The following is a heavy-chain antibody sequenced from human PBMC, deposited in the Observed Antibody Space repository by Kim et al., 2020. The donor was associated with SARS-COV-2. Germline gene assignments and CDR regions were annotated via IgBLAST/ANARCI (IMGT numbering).Heavy chain of an antibody. D-gene: IGHD6-19*01. J-gene: IGHJ4*02. CDR2: IYHSGST. Sequence: SETLSLTCAVSGGSISSSNWWSWVRQPPGKGLEWIGEIYHSGSTNYNPSLKSRVTISVDKSKNQFSLKLSSVTAADTAVYYCASIPSLSRSAVAVLFDYWGQGTLVTVSS. CDR1: GGSISSSNW. CDR3: ASIPSLSRSAVAVLFDY. V-gene: IGHV4-4*02.